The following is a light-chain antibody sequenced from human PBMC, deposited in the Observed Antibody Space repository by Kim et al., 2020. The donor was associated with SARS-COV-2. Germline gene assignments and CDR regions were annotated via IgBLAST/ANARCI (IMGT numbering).Light chain of an antibody. Sequence: GKTVTISCTRSSGSIASNYVQWYQQRPGSSPTTLIYEDNQRPSGVPDRFSDSIDSSSNSASLTISGLKTEDEADYYCQSYDSSNQVFGGGTQLTVL. CDR2: EDN. CDR1: SGSIASNY. J-gene: IGLJ3*02. V-gene: IGLV6-57*01. CDR3: QSYDSSNQV.